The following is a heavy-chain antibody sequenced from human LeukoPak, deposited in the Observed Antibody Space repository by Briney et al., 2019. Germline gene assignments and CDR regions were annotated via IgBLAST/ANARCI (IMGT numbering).Heavy chain of an antibody. CDR2: ISGSGGST. D-gene: IGHD3-9*01. V-gene: IGHV3-23*01. J-gene: IGHJ4*02. CDR1: GFTFSSYA. Sequence: GGSLRLSCAASGFTFSSYAMSWVRQAPGKGLEWVSAISGSGGSTYYAASVKGRFTISRDNSKNTLYLQMNSLRAEDTAVYYCAKDLAVTYYDILTGYYGSFDYWGQGTLVTVSS. CDR3: AKDLAVTYYDILTGYYGSFDY.